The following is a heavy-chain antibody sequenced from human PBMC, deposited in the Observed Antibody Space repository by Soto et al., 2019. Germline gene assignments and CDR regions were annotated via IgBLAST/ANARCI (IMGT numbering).Heavy chain of an antibody. CDR3: ARVTSDILTGRPNYFDY. D-gene: IGHD3-9*01. CDR2: IYSGGST. J-gene: IGHJ4*02. V-gene: IGHV3-66*01. CDR1: GFTVSSNY. Sequence: PGGSLRLSCAASGFTVSSNYMSWVRQAPGKGLEWVSVIYSGGSTYYADSVKGRFTISRDNSKNTLYLQMNSLRAEDTAVYYCARVTSDILTGRPNYFDYWGQGTLVTVSS.